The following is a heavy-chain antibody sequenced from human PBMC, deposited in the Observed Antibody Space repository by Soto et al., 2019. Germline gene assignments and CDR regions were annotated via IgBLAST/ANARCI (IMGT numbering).Heavy chain of an antibody. V-gene: IGHV3-23*01. CDR1: GFTFSSYA. CDR3: AKDREIERIAVAGTDY. J-gene: IGHJ4*02. D-gene: IGHD6-19*01. CDR2: ISGSGGST. Sequence: GGSLRLSCAASGFTFSSYAMSWVRQAPGKGLEWVSAISGSGGSTYYADSVKGRFTISRDNSKNTLYLQMNSLRAEDTAVYYCAKDREIERIAVAGTDYWGQGTLVTVSS.